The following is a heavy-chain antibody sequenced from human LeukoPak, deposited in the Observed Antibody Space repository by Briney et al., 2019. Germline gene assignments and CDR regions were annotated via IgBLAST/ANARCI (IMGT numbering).Heavy chain of an antibody. D-gene: IGHD6-13*01. V-gene: IGHV4-4*07. CDR3: ARDVVAAAGTWDY. J-gene: IGHJ4*02. CDR2: IYSSGST. Sequence: SETLSLTCTVSGDSISSFYWSWIRQPAGKGLEWIGRIYSSGSTNYNPSLESRVTMSVDTSKNQLSLKLSSVTAADTAVYYCARDVVAAAGTWDYWGQGTLVTVSS. CDR1: GDSISSFY.